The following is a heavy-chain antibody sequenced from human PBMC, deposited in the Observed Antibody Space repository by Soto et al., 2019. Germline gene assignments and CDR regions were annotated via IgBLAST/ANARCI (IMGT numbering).Heavy chain of an antibody. CDR3: ATTVNQGRDGCNYSFDY. J-gene: IGHJ4*02. Sequence: QVQLVQSGAEVKKPGSSVKVSCKASGGTFSSYAISWVRQAPGQGLEWMGGIIPIFGTANYAQKFQGRDTITADESTSTAYMELNSLRSEDTAVYYCATTVNQGRDGCNYSFDYWGQGTLVTVSS. V-gene: IGHV1-69*01. CDR2: IIPIFGTA. CDR1: GGTFSSYA. D-gene: IGHD6-19*01.